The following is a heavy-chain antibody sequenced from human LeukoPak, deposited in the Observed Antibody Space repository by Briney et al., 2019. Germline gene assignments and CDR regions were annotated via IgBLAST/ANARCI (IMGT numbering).Heavy chain of an antibody. CDR2: INHSGST. Sequence: SETLSLTCAVYGGSFSGYYWSWIRQPPGKGLEWIGEINHSGSTNYNPSLKSRVTISVDTSKNQFSLKLSSVTAADTAVYYCARGKIAAAADTAYYYYGMDVWGQGTTVTVSS. J-gene: IGHJ6*02. CDR1: GGSFSGYY. CDR3: ARGKIAAAADTAYYYYGMDV. V-gene: IGHV4-34*01. D-gene: IGHD6-13*01.